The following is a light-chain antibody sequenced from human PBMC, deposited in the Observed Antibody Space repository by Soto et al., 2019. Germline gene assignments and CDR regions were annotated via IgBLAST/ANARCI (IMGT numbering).Light chain of an antibody. V-gene: IGKV3-20*01. J-gene: IGKJ1*01. CDR2: GAS. CDR1: QSVSSSY. CDR3: QQYGTSPWT. Sequence: ESLLTLAPGTLSLSPGDRATVSCRSSQSVSSSYLAWYQQKPGQAPRLLIYGASSRATGIPDRFSGSGSGTDFTLTISRLEPEDFAVYYCQQYGTSPWTFGQGTKVDI.